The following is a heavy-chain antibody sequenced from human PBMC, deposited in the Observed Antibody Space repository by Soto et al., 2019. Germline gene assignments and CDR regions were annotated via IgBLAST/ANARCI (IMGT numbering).Heavy chain of an antibody. CDR3: AREGVGSTGYFGYYGLDV. J-gene: IGHJ6*02. CDR1: GFTCEEHA. V-gene: IGHV3-9*01. CDR2: VFCKGGST. Sequence: EVQLVESGGGLVQPGRSLRLSCAASGFTCEEHAMHWVRQVPGEGLEWVSGVFCKGGSTGYADSVKGRFTISRDNAKNSLYLQMNSLRAEDTAVYYCAREGVGSTGYFGYYGLDVWGQGTTVTVSS. D-gene: IGHD3-9*01.